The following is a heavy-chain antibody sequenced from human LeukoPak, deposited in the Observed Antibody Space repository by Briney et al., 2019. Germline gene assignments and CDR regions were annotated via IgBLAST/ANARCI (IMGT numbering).Heavy chain of an antibody. J-gene: IGHJ6*02. CDR2: IIPIFGTA. V-gene: IGHV1-69*13. D-gene: IGHD2-2*01. CDR3: ARGGDIVVVPAAMTYGMDV. Sequence: SVKASCKASGGTFSSYAISWVRQAPGQGLEWMGGIIPIFGTANYAQKFQGRVTITADESTSTAYMELSSLRSEDTAVYYCARGGDIVVVPAAMTYGMDVWGQGTTVTVSS. CDR1: GGTFSSYA.